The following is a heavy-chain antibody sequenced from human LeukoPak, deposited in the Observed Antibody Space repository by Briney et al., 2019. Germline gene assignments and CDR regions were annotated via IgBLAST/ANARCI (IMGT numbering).Heavy chain of an antibody. V-gene: IGHV3-53*01. Sequence: GGSLRLSCTVSGFTVSSNSMSWVRQAPGKGLEWVSFIYSGTTHYSDSVKGRFTISRDNSKNTLYLQMNSLRAEDTAVYYRARRAGAYSHPYDYWGQGTLVTVSS. CDR1: GFTVSSNS. CDR2: IYSGTT. CDR3: ARRAGAYSHPYDY. D-gene: IGHD4/OR15-4a*01. J-gene: IGHJ4*02.